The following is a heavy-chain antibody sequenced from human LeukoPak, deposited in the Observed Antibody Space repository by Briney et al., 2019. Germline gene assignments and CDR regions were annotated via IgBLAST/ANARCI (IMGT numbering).Heavy chain of an antibody. CDR3: AREEKAETDGGARWFDP. J-gene: IGHJ5*02. CDR1: GYTFASYD. V-gene: IGHV1-8*01. Sequence: ASVKVSCKASGYTFASYDINWVRQATGQGPEWMGWMNPSSGNTGYAQTFQGRVSMTRDTSTNTAYLELSSLRSEDTAVYYCAREEKAETDGGARWFDPWGQGTLVTVSS. CDR2: MNPSSGNT. D-gene: IGHD1-14*01.